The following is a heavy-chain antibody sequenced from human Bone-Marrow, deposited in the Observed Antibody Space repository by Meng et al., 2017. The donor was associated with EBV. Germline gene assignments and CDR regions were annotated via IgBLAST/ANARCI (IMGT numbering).Heavy chain of an antibody. CDR3: ARPVLGGDYDDSSEYYYTNLDY. D-gene: IGHD3-22*01. CDR2: IYSGGST. V-gene: IGHV4-61*08. CDR1: GGSVSSGAYY. J-gene: IGHJ4*02. Sequence: QEPGPGPMKPSETPSLTCTVSGGSVSSGAYYWTWIRQPPGKGLEWIGYIYSGGSTNYSPSLMSRVAISMDTSQNQFSLKLSSVSAADTAVYYCARPVLGGDYDDSSEYYYTNLDYWGQGILVTVSS.